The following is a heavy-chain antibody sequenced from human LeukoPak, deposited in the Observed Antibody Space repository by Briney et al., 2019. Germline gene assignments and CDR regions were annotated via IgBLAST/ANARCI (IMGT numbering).Heavy chain of an antibody. CDR2: INSNSGNT. J-gene: IGHJ4*02. Sequence: ASVKVSCKASGYTFTSYVMNWVRLATGKGLEWVGWINSNSGNTGYAQKFQGRVTMTRDTSISTAYMELRRLRSDDTGVYYCARNGRYDSSGYPFDNWGQETLVPVSA. D-gene: IGHD3-22*01. CDR3: ARNGRYDSSGYPFDN. CDR1: GYTFTSYV. V-gene: IGHV1-8*01.